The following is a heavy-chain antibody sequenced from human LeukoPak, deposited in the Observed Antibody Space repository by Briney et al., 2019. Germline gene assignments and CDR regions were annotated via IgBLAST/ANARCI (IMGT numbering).Heavy chain of an antibody. CDR3: ARRPSYCSSTSCYNYWYFDL. V-gene: IGHV1-69*05. J-gene: IGHJ2*01. CDR2: IIPIFGTA. Sequence: SVKVSCKASGGTFSSYAISWVRQAPGQGLEWMRGIIPIFGTANYAQKFQGRVTITTDESTSTAYMELSSLRSEDTAVYYCARRPSYCSSTSCYNYWYFDLWGRGTLVTVSS. CDR1: GGTFSSYA. D-gene: IGHD2-2*02.